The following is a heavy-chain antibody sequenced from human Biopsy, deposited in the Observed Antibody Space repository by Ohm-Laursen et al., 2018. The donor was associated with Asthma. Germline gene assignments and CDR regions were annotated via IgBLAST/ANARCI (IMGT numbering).Heavy chain of an antibody. V-gene: IGHV1-3*01. J-gene: IGHJ3*01. CDR3: ARTYYDFLTGQVNDAFAL. CDR2: INAGDGNT. D-gene: IGHD3-9*01. CDR1: GYTFIHFA. Sequence: ASVKVSCNASGYTFIHFAIHWVRQAPGKRLEWMGWINAGDGNTKYSQKFQGRVTITRDTSASTAYMDLRSLRSEDTAMYYCARTYYDFLTGQVNDAFALWGQGTMVTVSS.